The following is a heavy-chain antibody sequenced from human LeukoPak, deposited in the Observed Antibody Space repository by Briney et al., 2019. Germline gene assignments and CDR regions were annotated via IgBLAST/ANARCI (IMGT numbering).Heavy chain of an antibody. CDR2: IYPRGST. CDR1: GGSISSGSYS. Sequence: PSETLSLTCAVSGGSISSGSYSWSWIRQPPGKGLEWIGYIYPRGSTYYNPSLKSRVILSLDKSANQFSLKLSSVTAADTAVYYCARANYYGSGSYLYYYYYMDVWGKGTTATVSS. CDR3: ARANYYGSGSYLYYYYYMDV. D-gene: IGHD3-10*01. J-gene: IGHJ6*03. V-gene: IGHV4-30-2*01.